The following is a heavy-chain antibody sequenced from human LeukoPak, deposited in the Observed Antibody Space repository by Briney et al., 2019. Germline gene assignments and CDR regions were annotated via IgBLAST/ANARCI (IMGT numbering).Heavy chain of an antibody. D-gene: IGHD5-12*01. Sequence: GRSLRLSCAASGFTFSSYGMHWVRQAPGKGLEWVAVIWYGGSNKYYADSVKGRFTISRDNSKNTLYLQMNSLRAEDTAVYYCARDYSGYDSSSSSWGYWGQGTLVTVSS. V-gene: IGHV3-33*01. CDR2: IWYGGSNK. CDR1: GFTFSSYG. CDR3: ARDYSGYDSSSSSWGY. J-gene: IGHJ4*02.